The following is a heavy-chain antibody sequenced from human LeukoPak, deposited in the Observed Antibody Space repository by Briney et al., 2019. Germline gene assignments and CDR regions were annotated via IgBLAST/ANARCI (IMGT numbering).Heavy chain of an antibody. CDR3: ATQLPHRY. Sequence: SETLSLTCTVSGGSISSYYWSWIRRPPGKGLEWIGYIYYSGSTNYNPSLKSRVTISVDKSKNQFSLKLSSVTAADTAVYYCATQLPHRYWGQGTLVTVSS. J-gene: IGHJ4*02. CDR2: IYYSGST. CDR1: GGSISSYY. V-gene: IGHV4-59*12. D-gene: IGHD2-2*01.